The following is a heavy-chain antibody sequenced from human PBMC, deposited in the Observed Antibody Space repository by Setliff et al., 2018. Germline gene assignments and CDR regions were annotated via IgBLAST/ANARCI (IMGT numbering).Heavy chain of an antibody. CDR3: ARQATDY. V-gene: IGHV3-33*01. CDR1: GFTFNNFA. Sequence: GESLKISCAASGFTFNNFAMHWVRQAPGKGLEWVAVIWYDGSNKYYADSVKGRFTISRDNSKNTLYLQMNSLRAEDTALYYCARQATDYWGQGTLVTAPQ. CDR2: IWYDGSNK. J-gene: IGHJ4*02.